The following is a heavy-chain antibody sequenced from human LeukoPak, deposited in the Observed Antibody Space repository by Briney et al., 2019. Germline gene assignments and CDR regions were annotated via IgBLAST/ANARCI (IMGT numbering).Heavy chain of an antibody. Sequence: ASVKVSCKASGYTFTSYSVSWVRQAPGQGLEWLGWISGYNGNTNYPQKLQGRVTLTTDTSTNTAYTELRSLRSDDTAVYYCARDWDYDRSGHWVAQGSAGGFDIWGQGTMITVSS. CDR3: ARDWDYDRSGHWVAQGSAGGFDI. CDR1: GYTFTSYS. V-gene: IGHV1-18*01. J-gene: IGHJ3*02. D-gene: IGHD3-22*01. CDR2: ISGYNGNT.